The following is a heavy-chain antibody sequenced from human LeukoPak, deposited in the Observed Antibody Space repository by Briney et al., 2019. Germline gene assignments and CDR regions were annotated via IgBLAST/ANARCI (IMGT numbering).Heavy chain of an antibody. J-gene: IGHJ4*02. CDR3: ARDRYCSGSSCYLKPYYFDY. CDR2: ISTYTGNT. Sequence: ASVKVSCKASGYTFTSYGISWVRQVPGQGLEWMGWISTYTGNTNYAQSLQGRVTMTTDTSTSTAYMELRSLRSDDTAVYYCARDRYCSGSSCYLKPYYFDYWGQGTLVTVSS. D-gene: IGHD2-15*01. V-gene: IGHV1-18*01. CDR1: GYTFTSYG.